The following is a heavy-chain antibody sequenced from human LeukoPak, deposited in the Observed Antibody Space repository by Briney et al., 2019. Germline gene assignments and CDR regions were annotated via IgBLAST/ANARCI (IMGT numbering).Heavy chain of an antibody. J-gene: IGHJ1*01. D-gene: IGHD3-3*01. CDR3: ARVGVGVSQYFQH. CDR1: GFTVSSNY. CDR2: IYSGGST. Sequence: GGSLRLSCAASGFTVSSNYMSWVRQAPGKGLEWGSVIYSGGSTYYADSVKGRFTISRDNSKNTLYLQMNSLRAEDTAVYYCARVGVGVSQYFQHWGQGTLVTVSS. V-gene: IGHV3-53*01.